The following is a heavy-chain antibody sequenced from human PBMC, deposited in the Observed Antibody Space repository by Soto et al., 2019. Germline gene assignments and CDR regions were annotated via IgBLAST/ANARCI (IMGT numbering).Heavy chain of an antibody. CDR2: LSYDENNE. J-gene: IGHJ6*02. Sequence: QVQLVESGGGVVQPGTSLRLSCVASGFSFSNYGMHWVRQAPGKGLEWVALLSYDENNEYYADSVKGRFTISRDKSKNTLFLQMNSLSAEDTAVYFCVKDGGWEPPDYYYFGLDAWGQGTTVTVSS. CDR3: VKDGGWEPPDYYYFGLDA. D-gene: IGHD1-26*01. V-gene: IGHV3-30*18. CDR1: GFSFSNYG.